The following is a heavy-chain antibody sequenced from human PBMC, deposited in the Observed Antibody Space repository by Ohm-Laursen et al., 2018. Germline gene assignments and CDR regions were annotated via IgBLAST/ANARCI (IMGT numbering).Heavy chain of an antibody. CDR2: INHSGST. Sequence: SQTLSLTCAVYGGSFSGYYWSWIRQPPGKGLEWIGEINHSGSTNYNPSLKSRVTISVDTSKNQFSLKLSSVTAADTAVYYCARGLYYDILTGYYGPTGYFDLWGRGTLVTVSS. V-gene: IGHV4-34*01. CDR3: ARGLYYDILTGYYGPTGYFDL. CDR1: GGSFSGYY. J-gene: IGHJ2*01. D-gene: IGHD3-9*01.